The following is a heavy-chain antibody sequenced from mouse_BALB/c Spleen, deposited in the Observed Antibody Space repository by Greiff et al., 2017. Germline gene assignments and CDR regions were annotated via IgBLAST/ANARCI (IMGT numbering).Heavy chain of an antibody. Sequence: QVHVKQSGPGLVQPSQSLSITCTVSGFSLTSYGVHWVRQSPGKGLEWLGVIWSGGSTDYNAAFISRLSISKDNSKSQVFFKMNSLQANDTAIYYCAREDGNYDYAMDYWGQGTSVTVSS. J-gene: IGHJ4*01. CDR1: GFSLTSYG. V-gene: IGHV2-2*02. D-gene: IGHD2-1*01. CDR2: IWSGGST. CDR3: AREDGNYDYAMDY.